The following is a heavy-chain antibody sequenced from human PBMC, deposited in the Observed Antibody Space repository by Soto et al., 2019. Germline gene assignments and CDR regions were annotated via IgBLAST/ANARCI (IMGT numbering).Heavy chain of an antibody. V-gene: IGHV3-23*01. Sequence: EVQLLQSGGGLVQPGGSLRLSCAASGFTFSSYAMSWVRQTPGKGLEWVSTISGTGGSTYYPDSVKGRFTISRDNSKNTVYPQMNSLRAEDAAVYYCAKEMTSGYYLFDYWGQGTLVTVSS. CDR1: GFTFSSYA. D-gene: IGHD3-22*01. CDR2: ISGTGGST. J-gene: IGHJ4*02. CDR3: AKEMTSGYYLFDY.